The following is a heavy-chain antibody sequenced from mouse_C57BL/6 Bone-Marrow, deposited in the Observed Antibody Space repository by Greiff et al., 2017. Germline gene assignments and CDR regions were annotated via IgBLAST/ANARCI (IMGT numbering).Heavy chain of an antibody. J-gene: IGHJ2*01. D-gene: IGHD5-1*01. Sequence: QVQLQQPGAELVKPGASVKLSCKASGYTFTSYWMQWVKQRPGQGLEWIGVIDPSDCYTNYNQKFKGKATLTVDTSSSTAYMQLSSLTSEDSAVYYCARGHEYLYYFDYWGQGTTLTVSS. CDR3: ARGHEYLYYFDY. V-gene: IGHV1-50*01. CDR1: GYTFTSYW. CDR2: IDPSDCYT.